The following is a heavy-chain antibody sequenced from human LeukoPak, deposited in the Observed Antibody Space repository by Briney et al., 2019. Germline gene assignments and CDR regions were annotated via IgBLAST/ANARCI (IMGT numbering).Heavy chain of an antibody. J-gene: IGHJ5*02. CDR3: ARDLGYCSSTSCLNWFDP. CDR1: GFTFSSYS. D-gene: IGHD2-2*01. Sequence: PGGSLRLSCVASGFTFSSYSMNWVRQAPGKGLEWVSSISSSSSYIYYADSVKGRFTISRDNAKNSLYLQMDSLRAEDTAVYYCARDLGYCSSTSCLNWFDPWGQGTLVTVSS. CDR2: ISSSSSYI. V-gene: IGHV3-21*01.